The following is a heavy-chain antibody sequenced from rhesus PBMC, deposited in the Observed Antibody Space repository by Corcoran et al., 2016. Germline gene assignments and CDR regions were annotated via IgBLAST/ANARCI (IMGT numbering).Heavy chain of an antibody. D-gene: IGHD3-3*01. CDR1: GGSISDAYY. V-gene: IGHV4-106*01. J-gene: IGHJ4*01. Sequence: QVQLQESGPGLVKPSETLSLTCAVSGGSISDAYYWSWIRQPPGKGLEWIGYIYGSGGGTNYNPSLKNRVTISIDTSKNQFSLKLSSVTAADTAVYYCARSITIFGLVDYWGQGVLVTVSS. CDR2: IYGSGGGT. CDR3: ARSITIFGLVDY.